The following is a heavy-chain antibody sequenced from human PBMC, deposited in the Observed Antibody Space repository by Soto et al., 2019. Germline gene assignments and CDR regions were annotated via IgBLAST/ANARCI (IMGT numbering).Heavy chain of an antibody. CDR3: ARGGWSYYATRNFDY. J-gene: IGHJ4*02. CDR1: GGSISSGGYY. Sequence: QVQLQESGPGLVKPSQTLSLTCTVSGGSISSGGYYWICIRQHPGKGREWIGYINDSGSTYYNPSLKSRVTISVDTCKNQFSLKRSSVTGADTAVYYCARGGWSYYATRNFDYWGQGTLVTVSS. D-gene: IGHD1-26*01. CDR2: INDSGST. V-gene: IGHV4-31*03.